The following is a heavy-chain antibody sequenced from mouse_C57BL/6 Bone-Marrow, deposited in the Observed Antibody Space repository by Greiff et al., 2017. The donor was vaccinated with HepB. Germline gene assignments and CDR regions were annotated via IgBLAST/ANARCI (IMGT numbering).Heavy chain of an antibody. D-gene: IGHD1-1*01. V-gene: IGHV5-6*01. CDR2: ISSGGSYT. Sequence: EVQLVESGGDLVKPGGSLKLSCAASGFTFSSYGMSWVRQTPDKRLEWVATISSGGSYTYYPDSVKGRFTISRDNAKNTLYLQMSSLKSEDTAMYYCARRNYGSSYYAMDYWGQGTSVTVSS. J-gene: IGHJ4*01. CDR3: ARRNYGSSYYAMDY. CDR1: GFTFSSYG.